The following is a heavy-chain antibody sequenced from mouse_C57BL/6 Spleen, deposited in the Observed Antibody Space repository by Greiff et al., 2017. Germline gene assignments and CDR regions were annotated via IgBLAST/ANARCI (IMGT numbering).Heavy chain of an antibody. D-gene: IGHD1-1*01. CDR2: IYPSDSET. CDR1: GYTFTSYW. Sequence: QVHVKQPGAELVRPGSSVKLSCKASGYTFTSYWMDWVKQRPGQGLEWIGNIYPSDSETHYNQKFKDKATLTVDKSSSTAYMQLRSLTSKDSAVYYCARNYGSSYWYFDVWGTGTTVTVSS. CDR3: ARNYGSSYWYFDV. V-gene: IGHV1-61*01. J-gene: IGHJ1*03.